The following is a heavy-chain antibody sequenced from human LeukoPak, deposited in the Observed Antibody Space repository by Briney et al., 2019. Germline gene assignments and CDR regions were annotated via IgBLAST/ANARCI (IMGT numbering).Heavy chain of an antibody. J-gene: IGHJ3*02. Sequence: SETLSLTCTVSGGSISSNTYYWDWIRQPPGKGLECIGSIYYGGSTYYNPSLKSRVIISVDTSKNQFSLKLSSVTAADTAVYYCARAYYYASSAFDIRGQGTMVTVSS. D-gene: IGHD3-22*01. CDR1: GGSISSNTYY. CDR3: ARAYYYASSAFDI. CDR2: IYYGGST. V-gene: IGHV4-39*01.